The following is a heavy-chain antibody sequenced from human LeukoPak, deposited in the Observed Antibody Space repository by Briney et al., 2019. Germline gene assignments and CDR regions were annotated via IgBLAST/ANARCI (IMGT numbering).Heavy chain of an antibody. V-gene: IGHV1-69*05. D-gene: IGHD2-2*01. Sequence: SVKVSCKASGGTFSSYAISWVRQAPGQGLEWMGGIIPIFGTANYAQKFQGRVTITTDESTSTAYMELSSLRSEDTAVYYCARGCSSTSCPVDYWGQGTLVTVSS. CDR3: ARGCSSTSCPVDY. CDR2: IIPIFGTA. CDR1: GGTFSSYA. J-gene: IGHJ4*02.